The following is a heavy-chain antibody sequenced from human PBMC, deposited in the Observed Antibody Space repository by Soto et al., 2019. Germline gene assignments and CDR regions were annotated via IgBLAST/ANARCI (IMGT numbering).Heavy chain of an antibody. CDR2: ISGSGGST. D-gene: IGHD3-16*01. CDR3: ARRGRGSYYDY. CDR1: GFTFSSYA. Sequence: EVQLLESGGGLVQPGGSLRLSCAASGFTFSSYAMRWVRQAPVKGLEWVSAISGSGGSTYYADSVKGRFTISRDNSKNTLYRQMNSLRAEDTAVYYCARRGRGSYYDYWGQGTLVTVSS. J-gene: IGHJ4*02. V-gene: IGHV3-23*01.